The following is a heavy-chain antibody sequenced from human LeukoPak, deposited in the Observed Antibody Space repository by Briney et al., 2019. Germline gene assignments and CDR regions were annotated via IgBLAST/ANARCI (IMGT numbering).Heavy chain of an antibody. V-gene: IGHV3-21*01. CDR2: ISSRSSYI. CDR1: GFTFSGST. J-gene: IGHJ3*02. Sequence: PGGSLRLSCAASGFTFSGSTMHWVRQASGKGLELVSSISSRSSYIYYADSVKGRFTISRDNAKNSLYLQMNSLRAEDTAVYYCAREDGYNQRGDAFDIWGQGTMVTVSS. D-gene: IGHD5-24*01. CDR3: AREDGYNQRGDAFDI.